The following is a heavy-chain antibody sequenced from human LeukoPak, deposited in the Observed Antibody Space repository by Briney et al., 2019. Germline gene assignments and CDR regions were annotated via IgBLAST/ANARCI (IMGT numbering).Heavy chain of an antibody. Sequence: GGSLRLSCAASGFTFSSYWIHWVRQAPGRGLEWLSRVNGDGSTTTYADSVKGRFTISRDNSKKTLYLQMNSLRAEDTAIFYCAKDVYNWNFYFDYWGQGTLVTVSS. CDR3: AKDVYNWNFYFDY. V-gene: IGHV3-74*01. J-gene: IGHJ4*02. CDR2: VNGDGSTT. CDR1: GFTFSSYW. D-gene: IGHD1-7*01.